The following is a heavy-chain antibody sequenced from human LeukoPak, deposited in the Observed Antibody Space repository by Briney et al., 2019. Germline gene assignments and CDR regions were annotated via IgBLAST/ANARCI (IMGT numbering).Heavy chain of an antibody. D-gene: IGHD1-26*01. CDR3: AKDSKTYSGSYGVDY. J-gene: IGHJ4*02. CDR1: GGSFSGYY. CDR2: INHSGST. V-gene: IGHV4-34*01. Sequence: NPSETLSLTCAVYGGSFSGYYWSWIRQPPGKGLEWIGEINHSGSTNYNPSLKSRVTISVDTSKNQFSLKLSSVTAADTAVYYCAKDSKTYSGSYGVDYWGQGTLVTVSS.